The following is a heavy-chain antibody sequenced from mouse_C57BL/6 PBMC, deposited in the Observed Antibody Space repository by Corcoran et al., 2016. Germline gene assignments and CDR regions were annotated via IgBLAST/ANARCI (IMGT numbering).Heavy chain of an antibody. D-gene: IGHD2-4*01. CDR1: GYTFTDYY. J-gene: IGHJ4*01. CDR2: INPYNGGT. Sequence: EVQLQQSGPVLVKPGASVKMSCKASGYTFTDYYMNWVKQSHGKSLEWIGVINPYNGGTSYNQKFKGKATLTVDKSSSTAYMELNSLTSEDSAVYYCARGYYDYLYDYWGQGTSVTVSS. CDR3: ARGYYDYLYDY. V-gene: IGHV1-19*01.